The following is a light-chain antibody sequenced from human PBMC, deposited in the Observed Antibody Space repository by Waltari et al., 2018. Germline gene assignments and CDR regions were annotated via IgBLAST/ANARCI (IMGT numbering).Light chain of an antibody. Sequence: DIQMTQSPSTLSASVEDRVIITCRASQSICTWLAWYQQKPGKAPKVLLYKAYKLENGVPSRFGGSGSETEYTLTISSLQPDDFATYDCQQYRNYELTIGGGTKVEIK. CDR1: QSICTW. V-gene: IGKV1-5*03. CDR3: QQYRNYELT. J-gene: IGKJ4*01. CDR2: KAY.